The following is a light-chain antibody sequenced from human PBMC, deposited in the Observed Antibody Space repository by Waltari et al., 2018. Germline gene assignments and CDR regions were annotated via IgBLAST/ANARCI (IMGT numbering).Light chain of an antibody. CDR2: VNI. CDR3: QSYDSSLSGYV. CDR1: SPNLGAGYD. J-gene: IGLJ1*01. V-gene: IGLV1-40*01. Sequence: QSVLTQPPSVSGAPGQRVTISCTGSSPNLGAGYDVPWYQQLPGTAPKLLIYVNINRPSGVPDRFSGSKSGTSASLAITGLQAEDEADYYCQSYDSSLSGYVFGPGTKVTVL.